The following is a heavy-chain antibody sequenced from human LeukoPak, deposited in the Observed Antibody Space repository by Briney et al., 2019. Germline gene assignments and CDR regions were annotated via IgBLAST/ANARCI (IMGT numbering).Heavy chain of an antibody. J-gene: IGHJ4*02. CDR2: DYCGGNT. Sequence: SETLSLTCTVSGFSVTTDSYCWGWLRQPPGRGLEWIGYDYCGGNTNYDPSLKRRVTISVDTSKNQFSLTLTSVTAADTAVYFCARDHFGSLDSWGQGILVTVSS. V-gene: IGHV4-61*01. CDR3: ARDHFGSLDS. D-gene: IGHD3-10*01. CDR1: GFSVTTDSYC.